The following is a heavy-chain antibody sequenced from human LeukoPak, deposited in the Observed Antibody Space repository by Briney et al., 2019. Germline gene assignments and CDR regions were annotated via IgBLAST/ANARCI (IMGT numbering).Heavy chain of an antibody. CDR1: GYTFTSYY. J-gene: IGHJ4*02. Sequence: ASVKVSCKASGYTFTSYYMHWVRQAPGQGLEWMGVINPSGGSTSYARKFQGRVTMTSDTSTSTVYLELSSLRFEDTAVYYCARVYNSGWPLDYWGQGTLVTVSS. D-gene: IGHD6-19*01. CDR3: ARVYNSGWPLDY. CDR2: INPSGGST. V-gene: IGHV1-46*01.